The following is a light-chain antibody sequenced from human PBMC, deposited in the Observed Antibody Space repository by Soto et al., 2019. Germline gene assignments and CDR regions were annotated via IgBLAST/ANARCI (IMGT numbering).Light chain of an antibody. CDR2: KAS. Sequence: DIQMTQSPSTLSASAGDRVTITCRASQSISSWSAWYQQKPGKAPKLLIYKASSLESGVPSRFSGSGSGTEFTLTVSSLQPDDFATYYCQHYNSYSEAFGQGTKVDIK. CDR3: QHYNSYSEA. V-gene: IGKV1-5*03. CDR1: QSISSW. J-gene: IGKJ1*01.